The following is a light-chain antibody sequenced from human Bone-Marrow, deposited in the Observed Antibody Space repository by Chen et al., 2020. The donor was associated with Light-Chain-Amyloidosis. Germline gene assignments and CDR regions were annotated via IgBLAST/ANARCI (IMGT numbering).Light chain of an antibody. CDR2: DDS. J-gene: IGLJ3*02. CDR1: TIGSTS. V-gene: IGLV3-21*02. Sequence: SYVLTQPSSVSVAPGPPATLACGGNTIGSTSVHWYQQTTGQAPLLVVSDDSDRPSGIPERLSGSNSGNTATRTIRRGEAGDEADYYGQVWDRSSDRPVFGGGTKLTVL. CDR3: QVWDRSSDRPV.